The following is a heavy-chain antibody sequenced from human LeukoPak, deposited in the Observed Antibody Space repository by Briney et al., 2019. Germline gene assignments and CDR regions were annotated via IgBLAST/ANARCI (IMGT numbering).Heavy chain of an antibody. Sequence: ASVKVSCKASGYTFTNYGLTWVRQAPGQGLEWMGWISANNGNTNYAQKPQGRVTMTTDTSTSTAYMELRSLRSDDSAVYYCARVIAASRGNWFDPWGQGTLVTVSS. D-gene: IGHD6-13*01. CDR1: GYTFTNYG. V-gene: IGHV1-18*01. CDR2: ISANNGNT. CDR3: ARVIAASRGNWFDP. J-gene: IGHJ5*02.